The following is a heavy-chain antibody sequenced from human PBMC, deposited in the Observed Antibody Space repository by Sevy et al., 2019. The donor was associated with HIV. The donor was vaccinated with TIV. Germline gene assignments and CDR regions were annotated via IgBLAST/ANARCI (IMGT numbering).Heavy chain of an antibody. CDR2: ISSIGSTI. D-gene: IGHD6-13*01. V-gene: IGHV3-11*01. Sequence: GGSLRLSCAASGFTFTDYYMSWIRQAPGKGLEWVSYISSIGSTIYYADPVKGRFTIFRDNAKNSLYLQMNSLRAEDTAVYYCARGIRRGIAAAGTSFDYWGQGTLVTVSS. CDR3: ARGIRRGIAAAGTSFDY. CDR1: GFTFTDYY. J-gene: IGHJ4*02.